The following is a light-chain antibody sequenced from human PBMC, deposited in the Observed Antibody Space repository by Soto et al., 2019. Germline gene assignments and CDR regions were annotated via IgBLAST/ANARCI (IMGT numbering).Light chain of an antibody. CDR3: CSYAGSYTYV. CDR1: SSDVGGYNY. V-gene: IGLV2-11*01. Sequence: ALTQPRSVSGSPGQSVTISCTGTSSDVGGYNYVSWYQQHPGKAPKLMIYDVSKRPSGVPDRFSGSKSGNTASLTISGLQAEDEAAYYCCSYAGSYTYVFGTGTKVTVL. CDR2: DVS. J-gene: IGLJ1*01.